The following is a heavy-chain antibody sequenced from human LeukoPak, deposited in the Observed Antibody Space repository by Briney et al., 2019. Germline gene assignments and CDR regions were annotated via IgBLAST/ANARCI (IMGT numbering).Heavy chain of an antibody. V-gene: IGHV1-69*06. CDR1: GGTFSSYA. J-gene: IGHJ6*04. CDR2: IIPIFGTA. Sequence: ASVKVSCKASGGTFSSYAISWARQAPGQGLEWMGGIIPIFGTANYAQKFQGRVTITADKSTSTAYMELSSLRSEDTAVYYCAYYYGSGTYYYYGMDVWGKGTTVTVSS. CDR3: AYYYGSGTYYYYGMDV. D-gene: IGHD3-10*01.